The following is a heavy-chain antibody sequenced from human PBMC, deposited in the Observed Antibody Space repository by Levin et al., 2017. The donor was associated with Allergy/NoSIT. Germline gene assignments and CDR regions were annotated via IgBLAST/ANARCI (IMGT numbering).Heavy chain of an antibody. CDR3: ASYSSGWYSNDAFDI. Sequence: ASETLSLTCTVSGGSISSYYWSWIRQPPGKGLEWIGYIYYSGSTNYNPSLKSRVTISVDTSKNQFSLKLSSVTAADTAVYYCASYSSGWYSNDAFDIWGQGTMVTVSS. D-gene: IGHD6-19*01. J-gene: IGHJ3*02. CDR2: IYYSGST. V-gene: IGHV4-59*08. CDR1: GGSISSYY.